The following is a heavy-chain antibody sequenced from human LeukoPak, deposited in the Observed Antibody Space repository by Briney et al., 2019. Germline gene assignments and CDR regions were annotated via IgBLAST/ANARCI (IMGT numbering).Heavy chain of an antibody. V-gene: IGHV1-2*02. CDR1: GYTFTGYY. Sequence: ASVKVSCKASGYTFTGYYMHWVRQAPGQGLEWMGWINPNSGGTNYAQKFQGRVTMTRDTSISTAYMELSRLRSGDTAVYYCARDQHIVVVPAASSCWGQGTLVTASS. CDR2: INPNSGGT. CDR3: ARDQHIVVVPAASSC. J-gene: IGHJ4*02. D-gene: IGHD2-2*01.